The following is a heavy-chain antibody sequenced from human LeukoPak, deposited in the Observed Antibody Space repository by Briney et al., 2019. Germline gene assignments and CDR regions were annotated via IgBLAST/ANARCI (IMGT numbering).Heavy chain of an antibody. D-gene: IGHD6-19*01. V-gene: IGHV1-18*04. CDR3: ARGVRSGSDY. J-gene: IGHJ4*02. CDR2: INPHNGNT. CDR1: GYTFTGYY. Sequence: ASVKVSCKASGYTFTGYYMHWVRQAPGQGLEWMGWINPHNGNTNYAQNLQGRVTMTTDTSTSTAYMELRSLRSDDTAVYYCARGVRSGSDYWGQGTLVTVSS.